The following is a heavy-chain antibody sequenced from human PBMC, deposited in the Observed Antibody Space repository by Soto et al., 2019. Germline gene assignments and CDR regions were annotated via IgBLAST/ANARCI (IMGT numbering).Heavy chain of an antibody. V-gene: IGHV4-31*03. Sequence: PSETLSLTCTVSGGSISSGGYYWNWIRQHPGKGLEWIGYIYYSGSTYYNPSLKSRVTISVDTSKNQFSLRLTSVTAADTAVYNCAREGGGYRFDYWGQGTLVTVSS. D-gene: IGHD1-26*01. CDR3: AREGGGYRFDY. CDR1: GGSISSGGYY. CDR2: IYYSGST. J-gene: IGHJ4*02.